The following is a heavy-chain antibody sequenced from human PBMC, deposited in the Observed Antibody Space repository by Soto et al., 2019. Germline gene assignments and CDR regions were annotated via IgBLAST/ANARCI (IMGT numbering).Heavy chain of an antibody. CDR3: AREVNSSPARGPNWFDP. J-gene: IGHJ5*02. CDR1: GDSINNSHW. CDR2: TYHSGTT. V-gene: IGHV4-4*02. Sequence: PSETLSLTCAVSGDSINNSHWWSWVRQTPGKGLEWIGETYHSGTTNYNPSLKTRVTISIDKSKNQFSLKMSSVTAADTAVYYCAREVNSSPARGPNWFDPWGQGTLVTVSS. D-gene: IGHD6-13*01.